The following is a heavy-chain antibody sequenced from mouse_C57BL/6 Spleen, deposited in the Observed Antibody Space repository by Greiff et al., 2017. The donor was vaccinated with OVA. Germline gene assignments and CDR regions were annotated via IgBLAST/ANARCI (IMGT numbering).Heavy chain of an antibody. CDR1: GFNIKDYY. V-gene: IGHV14-2*01. D-gene: IGHD1-1*01. CDR2: IDPEDGET. Sequence: EVQLQQPGAELVKPGASVKLSCTASGFNIKDYYMHWVKQRTEQGLEWIGRIDPEDGETKYAPKFQGKATITADTSSNTAYLQLSSLTSEDTAVYYCASPRDYGSSYAWFAYWGQGTLVTVSA. CDR3: ASPRDYGSSYAWFAY. J-gene: IGHJ3*01.